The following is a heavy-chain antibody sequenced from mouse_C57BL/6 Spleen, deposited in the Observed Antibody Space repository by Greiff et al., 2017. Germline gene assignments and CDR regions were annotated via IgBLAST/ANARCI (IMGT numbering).Heavy chain of an antibody. Sequence: VQLQQSGPGLVQPSKSLSITCTASGFSFTSYGVHWVRQPPGKGLEWLGVIWSGGSTDYNAAFISRLNISTDNSKSQVFFKVNSLQADDTDISNCAKNVLGLRRGDYYAMDYGGQGTSVTVSS. J-gene: IGHJ4*01. D-gene: IGHD2-4*01. V-gene: IGHV2-4*01. CDR3: AKNVLGLRRGDYYAMDY. CDR2: IWSGGST. CDR1: GFSFTSYG.